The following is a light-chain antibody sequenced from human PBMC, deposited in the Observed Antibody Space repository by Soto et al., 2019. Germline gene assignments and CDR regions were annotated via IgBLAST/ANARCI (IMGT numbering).Light chain of an antibody. Sequence: QSALTQPASVSGSPGQSITISCTGTSSDVGGYNYVSWYQQHPGKAPKLVIYDVTNRPSGVSNRFSGSKSGNTASLTISGLQAEDEADYYCRSYTTSSTVFGGGTKLTVL. CDR1: SSDVGGYNY. V-gene: IGLV2-14*03. CDR3: RSYTTSSTV. CDR2: DVT. J-gene: IGLJ3*02.